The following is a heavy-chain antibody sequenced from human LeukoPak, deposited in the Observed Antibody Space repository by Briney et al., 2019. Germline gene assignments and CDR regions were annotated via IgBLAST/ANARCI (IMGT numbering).Heavy chain of an antibody. Sequence: QPGRSLRLSCTVSGFTFGDYGMSWVRQAPGKGLEWVAFIRSKAYGGTTEYAASVKGRFAITRDDSKSIVYLQMNSLKTEDTAVYYCTRALRYNWNDVFGYWGQGTLVTVS. CDR3: TRALRYNWNDVFGY. CDR1: GFTFGDYG. CDR2: IRSKAYGGTT. V-gene: IGHV3-49*04. J-gene: IGHJ4*02. D-gene: IGHD1-20*01.